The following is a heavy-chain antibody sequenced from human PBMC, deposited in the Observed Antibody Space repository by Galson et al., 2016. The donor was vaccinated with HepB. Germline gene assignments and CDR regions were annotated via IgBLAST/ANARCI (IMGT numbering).Heavy chain of an antibody. CDR3: VKDGPANGWSDFEY. CDR1: GFTFRNYG. J-gene: IGHJ4*02. V-gene: IGHV3-23*01. D-gene: IGHD6-19*01. Sequence: SLRLSCAASGFTFRNYGMTWVRQAPGEGLEWVSIVDNSGDGTYYADSVKGRFTISRDNSKNTLYLQMNSLRAEDTAVYYCVKDGPANGWSDFEYWGQGSLVTVSS. CDR2: VDNSGDGT.